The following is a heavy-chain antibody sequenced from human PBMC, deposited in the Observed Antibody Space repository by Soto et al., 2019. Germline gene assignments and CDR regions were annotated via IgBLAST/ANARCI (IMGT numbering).Heavy chain of an antibody. CDR3: ARDEGRWVAR. CDR1: GGSISSGGYY. CDR2: IYYSGST. V-gene: IGHV4-31*03. D-gene: IGHD5-12*01. J-gene: IGHJ4*02. Sequence: QVQLQESGPGLVKPSQTLSLTCTVSGGSISSGGYYWSWIRQHPGKGLEWIGYIYYSGSTYYNPSLKGRVTISVDTSKNPVSPKLSSGTAPETAAYYCARDEGRWVARWGQGTLVTVSS.